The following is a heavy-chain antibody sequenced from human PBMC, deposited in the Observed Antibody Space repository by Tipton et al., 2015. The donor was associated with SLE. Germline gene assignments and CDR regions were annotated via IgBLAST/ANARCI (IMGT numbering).Heavy chain of an antibody. J-gene: IGHJ2*01. CDR2: IYHSGRT. CDR3: ARDLTLGRWYFDL. Sequence: TLSLTCTVSGGSITNSNYYWGWIRQHPGKGLEWIGGIYHSGRTYYNPSLKSRVTISVDTSKNQLSLRLRSVTAADTAVYYCARDLTLGRWYFDLWGRGTRVTVSS. V-gene: IGHV4-39*07. D-gene: IGHD3-16*01. CDR1: GGSITNSNYY.